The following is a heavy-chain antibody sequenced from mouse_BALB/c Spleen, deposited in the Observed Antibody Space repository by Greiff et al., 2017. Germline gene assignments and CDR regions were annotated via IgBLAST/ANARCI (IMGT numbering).Heavy chain of an antibody. Sequence: EVQGVESGPELVKPGASVKISCKASGYSFTGYFMNWVMQSHGKSLEWIGRINPYNGDTFYNQKFKGKATLTVDKSSSTAHMELRSLASEDSAVYYCARDYYYGSSYGSMDYWGQGTSVTVSS. V-gene: IGHV1-20*02. D-gene: IGHD1-1*01. J-gene: IGHJ4*01. CDR3: ARDYYYGSSYGSMDY. CDR2: INPYNGDT. CDR1: GYSFTGYF.